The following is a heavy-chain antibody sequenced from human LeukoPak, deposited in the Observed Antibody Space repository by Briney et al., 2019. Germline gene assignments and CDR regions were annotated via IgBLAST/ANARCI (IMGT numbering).Heavy chain of an antibody. J-gene: IGHJ4*02. CDR3: ARDRVPRYYDSSGYYNYYFDY. CDR2: IIPILGIA. D-gene: IGHD3-22*01. CDR1: GGTFSSYA. Sequence: GASVKVSCKASGGTFSSYAISWVRQAPGQGLGWMGRIIPILGIANYAQKFQGRVTITADKSTSTAYMELSSLRSEDTAVYYCARDRVPRYYDSSGYYNYYFDYWGQGTLVTVSS. V-gene: IGHV1-69*04.